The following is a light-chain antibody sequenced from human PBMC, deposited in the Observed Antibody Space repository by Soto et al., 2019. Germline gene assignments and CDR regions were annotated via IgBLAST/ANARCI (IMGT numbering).Light chain of an antibody. CDR2: KVS. CDR3: MQGTHWPPET. J-gene: IGKJ3*01. Sequence: DVVMTQSPLSLPVTLGQPASISCRSSQSLVYSDGNTYLNWFQQRPGQSPRRLIYKVSNRDSGVPDRFSGSGSGTDFTLKISRVEAEAVGVYYCMQGTHWPPETFGPGTKVDIK. CDR1: QSLVYSDGNTY. V-gene: IGKV2-30*01.